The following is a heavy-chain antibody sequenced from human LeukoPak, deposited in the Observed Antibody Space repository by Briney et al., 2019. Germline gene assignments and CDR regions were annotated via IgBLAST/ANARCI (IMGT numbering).Heavy chain of an antibody. CDR2: IYYNRNT. D-gene: IGHD5-24*01. CDR3: MRHEEEDGHNVKPFDS. J-gene: IGHJ4*02. CDR1: GDSIRNSNHY. V-gene: IGHV4-39*01. Sequence: PSETLSLTCSVSGDSIRNSNHYWGWVRQPPGKGLEWLGTIYYNRNTYYSPSLWGRITIYVDTSKSEFSLSLTSVTTADTAVYFCMRHEEEDGHNVKPFDSWGQGTLLTVSP.